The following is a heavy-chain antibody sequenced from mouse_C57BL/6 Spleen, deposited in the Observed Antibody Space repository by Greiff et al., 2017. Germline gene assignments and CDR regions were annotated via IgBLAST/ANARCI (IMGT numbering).Heavy chain of an antibody. CDR2: IDPENGDT. V-gene: IGHV14-4*01. J-gene: IGHJ4*01. D-gene: IGHD4-1*01. Sequence: EVQLQQSGAELVRPGASVKLSCTASGFNIKDDYMHWVKQRPEQGLEWIGWIDPENGDTEYASKFQGKATITADTSSNTAYLQLSSLTSEDTAVYYCTTDDTGTAMDYWGQGTSVTVSS. CDR1: GFNIKDDY. CDR3: TTDDTGTAMDY.